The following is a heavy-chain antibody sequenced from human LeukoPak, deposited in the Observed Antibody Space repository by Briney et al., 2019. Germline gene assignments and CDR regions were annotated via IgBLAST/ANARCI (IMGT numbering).Heavy chain of an antibody. V-gene: IGHV4-4*07. CDR1: GDFISSYY. J-gene: IGHJ2*01. Sequence: PSETLSLTCIFSGDFISSYYWSWIRQPAGKGLEYIGRIYSSGNTNYNPSLKSRVTMSVDTSKNQFSLLLHSVTAADTAVYYCARVWLSSGSYWYFDFWGRGTLVIVSS. CDR3: ARVWLSSGSYWYFDF. CDR2: IYSSGNT. D-gene: IGHD3-22*01.